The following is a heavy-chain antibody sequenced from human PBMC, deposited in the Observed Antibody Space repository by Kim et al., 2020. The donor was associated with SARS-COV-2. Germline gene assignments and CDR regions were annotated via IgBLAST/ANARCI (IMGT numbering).Heavy chain of an antibody. CDR3: ARYRDFWSGLPHGYFDY. J-gene: IGHJ4*02. CDR2: INHSGST. Sequence: SETLSLTCAVYGGSFSGYYWSWIRQPPGKGLEWIGEINHSGSTNYNPSLKSRVTISVDTSKNQFSLKLSSVTAADTAVYYCARYRDFWSGLPHGYFDYWGQGTLVTVSS. D-gene: IGHD3-3*01. V-gene: IGHV4-34*01. CDR1: GGSFSGYY.